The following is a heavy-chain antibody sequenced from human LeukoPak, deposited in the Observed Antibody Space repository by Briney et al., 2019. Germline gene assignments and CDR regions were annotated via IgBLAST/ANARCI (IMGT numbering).Heavy chain of an antibody. D-gene: IGHD6-19*01. CDR1: GYTFTGYY. Sequence: GASVKVSCKASGYTFTGYYMHWVRQAPGQGLEWMGWINPNSGGTNYAQKFQGRVTMTRDTSISTCYMELSRLRSDDTAVYYCATLVIAVAGGFGDYWGQGTLVTVSS. J-gene: IGHJ4*02. V-gene: IGHV1-2*02. CDR2: INPNSGGT. CDR3: ATLVIAVAGGFGDY.